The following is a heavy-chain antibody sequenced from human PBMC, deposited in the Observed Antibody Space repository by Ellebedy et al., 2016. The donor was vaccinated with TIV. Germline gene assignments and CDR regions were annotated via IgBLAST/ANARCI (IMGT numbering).Heavy chain of an antibody. CDR3: AATSGSYRSMLLAGPLDDAFDI. CDR2: IVVGSGNT. CDR1: GFTFTSSA. Sequence: AASVKVSCKASGFTFTSSAMQWVRQARGQRLEWIGWIVVGSGNTNYAQKFQERVTITRDMSTSTAYMELSRLRSEDTAVYYCAATSGSYRSMLLAGPLDDAFDIWGQGTMVTVSS. V-gene: IGHV1-58*02. J-gene: IGHJ3*02. D-gene: IGHD1-26*01.